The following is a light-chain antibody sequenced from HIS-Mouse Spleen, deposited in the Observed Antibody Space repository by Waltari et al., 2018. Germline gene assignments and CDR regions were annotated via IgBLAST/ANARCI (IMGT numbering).Light chain of an antibody. CDR1: SSDVGGYNY. J-gene: IGLJ2*01. CDR2: DVS. Sequence: QSALTQPASVSGSPGQSITISCTGTSSDVGGYNYVSWYQQHPGKAPKPMIYDVSNRPSGVSNRFSGSKSGNTASLTISGLQAEDEADYYCSSYTSSSTEVFGGGTKLTVL. CDR3: SSYTSSSTEV. V-gene: IGLV2-14*03.